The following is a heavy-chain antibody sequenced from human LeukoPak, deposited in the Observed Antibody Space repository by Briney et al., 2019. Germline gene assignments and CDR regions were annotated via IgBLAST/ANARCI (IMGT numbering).Heavy chain of an antibody. J-gene: IGHJ3*02. CDR3: ARSRMNYNGSTRSRLAFDI. Sequence: GASVKVSCKASGGTFSSYAISWVRHAPGQGLEWMGGIITIFGTANYAQKFQGRVTITTDESTSTAYMELSSLRSEDTAVYYCARSRMNYNGSTRSRLAFDIWGQGTMVTVSS. CDR1: GGTFSSYA. CDR2: IITIFGTA. D-gene: IGHD3-22*01. V-gene: IGHV1-69*05.